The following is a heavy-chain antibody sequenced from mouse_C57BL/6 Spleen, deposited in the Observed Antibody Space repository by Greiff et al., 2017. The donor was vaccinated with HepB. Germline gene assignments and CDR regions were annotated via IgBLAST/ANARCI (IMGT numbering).Heavy chain of an antibody. CDR1: GFNIKDYY. CDR3: TTVSYYSNPYAMDY. CDR2: VDPEDGDT. D-gene: IGHD2-5*01. J-gene: IGHJ4*01. Sequence: EVQLQQSGAELVRPGASVKLSCTASGFNIKDYYMPWVQQRPEQDLEWIGRVDPEDGDTEYAPKLQGKATMTADTSSNTAYLQLSSLTSEDTAVYYCTTVSYYSNPYAMDYWGQGTSVTVSS. V-gene: IGHV14-1*01.